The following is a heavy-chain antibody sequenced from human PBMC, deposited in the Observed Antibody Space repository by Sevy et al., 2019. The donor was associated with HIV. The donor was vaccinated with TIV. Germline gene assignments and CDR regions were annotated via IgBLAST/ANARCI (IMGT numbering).Heavy chain of an antibody. CDR3: AKGGGYDRSDWYIWFDP. Sequence: SETLSLTCTVSVGSISGYYWSWIRQPPGKGLEWIGHIYYSGTTNYNPSLKSRVAISVDTSKSQFSLKLSSVTAADTAVYYCAKGGGYDRSDWYIWFDPWGQGTLVTVSS. V-gene: IGHV4-59*01. D-gene: IGHD3-9*01. CDR2: IYYSGTT. CDR1: VGSISGYY. J-gene: IGHJ5*02.